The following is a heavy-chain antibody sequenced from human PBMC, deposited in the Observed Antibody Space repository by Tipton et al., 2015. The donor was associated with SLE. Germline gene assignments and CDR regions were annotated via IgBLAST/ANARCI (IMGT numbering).Heavy chain of an antibody. CDR2: INPNSGGT. CDR3: ARPMVTGYYYGMDV. CDR1: GYTFTGYY. V-gene: IGHV1-2*02. J-gene: IGHJ6*02. D-gene: IGHD5-18*01. Sequence: QVQLVQSGPEVKKPGASVKVSCKASGYTFTGYYMHWVRQAPGQGLEWMGWINPNSGGTNHAQKFQGRVTMTRDTSISTAYMELSRLRSDDTAVYYCARPMVTGYYYGMDVWGQGTTVTVSS.